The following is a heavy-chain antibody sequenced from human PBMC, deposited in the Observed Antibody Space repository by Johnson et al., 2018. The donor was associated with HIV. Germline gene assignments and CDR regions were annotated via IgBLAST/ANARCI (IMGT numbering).Heavy chain of an antibody. J-gene: IGHJ3*02. Sequence: VQLVESGGGVVQPGRSLRLSCAASGFTFSNFGMHWVRQASGKGLEWVGLIRSKGNTYATVYSASLKGRFTISRDDSKNTAYLQMNDLRPDDTAVYHCTKGDGQWLVGDAFDIWGQGTMVTVSS. D-gene: IGHD6-19*01. CDR2: IRSKGNTYAT. CDR3: TKGDGQWLVGDAFDI. CDR1: GFTFSNFG. V-gene: IGHV3-73*01.